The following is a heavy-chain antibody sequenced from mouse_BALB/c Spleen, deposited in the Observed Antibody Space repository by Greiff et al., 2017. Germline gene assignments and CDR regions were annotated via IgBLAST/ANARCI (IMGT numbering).Heavy chain of an antibody. CDR2: IDPENGDT. D-gene: IGHD2-4*01. V-gene: IGHV14-4*02. Sequence: EVQRVESGAELVRSGASVKLSCTASGFNIKDYYMHWVKQRPEQGLEWIGWIDPENGDTEYAPKFQGKATMTADTSSNTAYLQLSSLTSEDTAVYYCNAGDYPHFDYWGQGTTLTVSS. J-gene: IGHJ2*01. CDR3: NAGDYPHFDY. CDR1: GFNIKDYY.